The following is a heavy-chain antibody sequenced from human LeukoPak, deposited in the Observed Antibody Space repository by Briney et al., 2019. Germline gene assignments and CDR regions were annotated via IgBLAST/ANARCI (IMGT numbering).Heavy chain of an antibody. Sequence: GGSLRLSCAASGFSFDNYAMHWVRQAPGKGLEWVSAISWNGNSIVYADSVKGRFTIARDNAKNSLYLQMNSLRAEDTALYYCARGVVVVVAATFDYWGQGTLVTVSS. V-gene: IGHV3-9*01. CDR1: GFSFDNYA. D-gene: IGHD2-15*01. CDR3: ARGVVVVVAATFDY. CDR2: ISWNGNSI. J-gene: IGHJ4*02.